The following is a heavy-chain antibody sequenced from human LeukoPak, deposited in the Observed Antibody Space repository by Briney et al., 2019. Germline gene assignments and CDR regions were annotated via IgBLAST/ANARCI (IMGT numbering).Heavy chain of an antibody. CDR1: GGSFSGYY. J-gene: IGHJ4*02. Sequence: PSEILSLTCAVYGGSFSGYYWNWIRQPPGKGLEWIGEINHSGSTNYNPSLESRVTISVDTSKNQFSLKLNSVTATDTAVYYCARHYGPWGQGTLVTVSS. CDR3: ARHYGP. D-gene: IGHD3-16*01. CDR2: INHSGST. V-gene: IGHV4-34*01.